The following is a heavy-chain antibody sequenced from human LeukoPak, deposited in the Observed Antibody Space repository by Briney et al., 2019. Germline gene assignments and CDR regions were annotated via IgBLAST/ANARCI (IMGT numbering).Heavy chain of an antibody. CDR3: ARVRTGGYSYGYHPNWFDP. J-gene: IGHJ5*02. D-gene: IGHD5-18*01. V-gene: IGHV4-34*01. CDR1: GGSLSGYY. Sequence: SETLSLTCAVYGGSLSGYYWSWIRQPPGKGLEWIGEINHSGSTNYNPSLKSRVTISVDTSKNQFSLKLSSVTAADTAVYYCARVRTGGYSYGYHPNWFDPWGQGTLVTVSS. CDR2: INHSGST.